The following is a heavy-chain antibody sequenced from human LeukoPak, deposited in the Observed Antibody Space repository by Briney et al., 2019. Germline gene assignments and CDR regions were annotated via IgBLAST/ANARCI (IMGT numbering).Heavy chain of an antibody. Sequence: SETLSLTCTVSGGSISSSSYYWGWIRQPPGKGLEWIGYIYHSGVTNSNPSLKSRVTISVDTSKNQFSLKLSSVTAADTAVYYCAGDPYNYKWFDIWGQGTLVTVSS. J-gene: IGHJ5*02. V-gene: IGHV4-61*01. CDR1: GGSISSSSYY. D-gene: IGHD1-20*01. CDR2: IYHSGVT. CDR3: AGDPYNYKWFDI.